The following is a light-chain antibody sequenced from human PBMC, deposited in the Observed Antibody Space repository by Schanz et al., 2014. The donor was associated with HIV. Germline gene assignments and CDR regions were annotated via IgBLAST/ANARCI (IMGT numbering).Light chain of an antibody. V-gene: IGKV3-20*01. CDR2: GAS. CDR3: QQYGVSPFT. CDR1: QSVTRNF. J-gene: IGKJ3*01. Sequence: ETVLTQSPGSLSLSPGERVTLSCRASQSVTRNFLAWYQHKPGQAPRLLISGASSRAAGIPDRFSGSGSGTDFTLTISRLEPEDFAVYYCQQYGVSPFTFGPGTTVDIK.